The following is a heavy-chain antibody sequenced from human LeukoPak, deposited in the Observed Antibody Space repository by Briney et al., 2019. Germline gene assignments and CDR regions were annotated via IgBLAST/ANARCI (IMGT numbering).Heavy chain of an antibody. CDR1: GFTFSSYW. Sequence: GGSLRLSCAASGFTFSSYWMSWVRQAPGKGLEWVANIKQDGSEKYYVDSVKGRFTISGDNAKNSLYLQMNSLRAEDTAVYYCARDWGTTVTDFDYWGQGTLVTVSS. D-gene: IGHD4-17*01. CDR3: ARDWGTTVTDFDY. CDR2: IKQDGSEK. V-gene: IGHV3-7*01. J-gene: IGHJ4*02.